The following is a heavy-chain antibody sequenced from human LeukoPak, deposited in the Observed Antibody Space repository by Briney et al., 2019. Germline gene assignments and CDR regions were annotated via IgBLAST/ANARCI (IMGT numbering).Heavy chain of an antibody. CDR2: IKSKTDGGTT. CDR3: TSPTFHGDYVDDWFDP. D-gene: IGHD4-17*01. Sequence: KTGGSLRLSCAASGSTFSNAWMSWVRQAPGKGLEWVGRIKSKTDGGTTDYAAPVKGRFTISRDDSKNTLYLQMNSLKTEDTAVYYCTSPTFHGDYVDDWFDPWGQGTLVTVSS. CDR1: GSTFSNAW. V-gene: IGHV3-15*01. J-gene: IGHJ5*02.